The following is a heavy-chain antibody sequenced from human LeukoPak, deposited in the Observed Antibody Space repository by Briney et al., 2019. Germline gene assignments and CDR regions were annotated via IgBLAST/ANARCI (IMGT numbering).Heavy chain of an antibody. CDR1: GYTFTSYA. CDR2: INAGNGNT. CDR3: GRASGLAYNWNDGIDY. D-gene: IGHD1-1*01. J-gene: IGHJ4*02. V-gene: IGHV1-3*01. Sequence: ASVKVSCKASGYTFTSYAMHWVRQAPGQRLEWMGWINAGNGNTKYSQKFQGRVTITRDTSASTAYMELSSLRSEDTAVYYCGRASGLAYNWNDGIDYWGQGTLVTVSS.